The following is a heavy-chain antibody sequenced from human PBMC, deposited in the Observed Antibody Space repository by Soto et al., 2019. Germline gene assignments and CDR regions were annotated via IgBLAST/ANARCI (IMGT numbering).Heavy chain of an antibody. Sequence: EVQLVESGGGLVKPGGSLRLSCAASGFTFSNAWMSWVRQAPGGGLEWVGRIKRKIDGGTTDYAAPVKGRSAISSDDSNSILYLEMNSLRSEDTAVYYCTTVDAVVLTWGQGLLVTVSS. D-gene: IGHD3-22*01. J-gene: IGHJ1*01. CDR1: GFTFSNAW. CDR3: TTVDAVVLT. V-gene: IGHV3-15*01. CDR2: IKRKIDGGTT.